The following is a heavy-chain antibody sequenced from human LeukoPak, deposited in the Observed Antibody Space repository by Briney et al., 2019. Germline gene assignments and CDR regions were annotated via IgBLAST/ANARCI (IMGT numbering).Heavy chain of an antibody. J-gene: IGHJ4*02. V-gene: IGHV3-23*01. CDR1: GFTFSSYA. CDR3: ARDCGYSSGWYTQFDY. Sequence: GGSLRLSCAASGFTFSSYAMSWVRQAPGKGLEWVSAISGSGGSTYYADSVKGRFTISRDNSKNTLYLQMNSLRAEDTAVYYCARDCGYSSGWYTQFDYWGQGTLVTVSS. CDR2: ISGSGGST. D-gene: IGHD6-19*01.